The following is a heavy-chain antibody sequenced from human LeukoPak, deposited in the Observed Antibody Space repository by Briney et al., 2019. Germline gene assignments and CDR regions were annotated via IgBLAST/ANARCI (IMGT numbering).Heavy chain of an antibody. D-gene: IGHD4-17*01. Sequence: SETLSLTCTVSGDSISSRSYYWGWIRQPPGKALEWIGNIYYGGSTYYNPSLKSRVTISADTSKNQFSLKVTSVTAADTAVYYCARRDYGEPFDYWGQGALVTVSS. CDR3: ARRDYGEPFDY. V-gene: IGHV4-39*01. CDR1: GDSISSRSYY. J-gene: IGHJ4*02. CDR2: IYYGGST.